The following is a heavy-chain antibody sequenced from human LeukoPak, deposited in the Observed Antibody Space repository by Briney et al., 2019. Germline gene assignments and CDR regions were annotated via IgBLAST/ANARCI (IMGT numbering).Heavy chain of an antibody. CDR3: ARDLAIQLLPVLDAFDI. Sequence: GGSLRLSCAASGFTFSSYSMNWVRQAPGKGLEWVSYISSSSSTIYYADSVKGRFTISRDNAKNSLYLQMNSLRAEDTAVYYCARDLAIQLLPVLDAFDIWGQGTMVTVSS. CDR2: ISSSSSTI. CDR1: GFTFSSYS. D-gene: IGHD5-18*01. J-gene: IGHJ3*02. V-gene: IGHV3-48*01.